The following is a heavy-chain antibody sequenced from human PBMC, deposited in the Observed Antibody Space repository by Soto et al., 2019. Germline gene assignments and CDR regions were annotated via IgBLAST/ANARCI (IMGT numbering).Heavy chain of an antibody. D-gene: IGHD3-10*01. CDR1: GGSISSGGHY. CDR2: IYDSGST. V-gene: IGHV4-31*03. CDR3: WGGGVRTTFRH. J-gene: IGHJ4*02. Sequence: QVQLQESGPGLVKPSQTLSLTCTVSGGSISSGGHYWSWIRQHPGKGLEWIGYIYDSGSTHYNPSLKRRVTISGNTSKNPLSLGLTSVTAAKTAVFFWWGGGVRTTFRHWGQGTLVTVSS.